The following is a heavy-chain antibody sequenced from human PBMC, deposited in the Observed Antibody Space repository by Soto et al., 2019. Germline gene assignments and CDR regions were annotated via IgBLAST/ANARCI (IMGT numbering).Heavy chain of an antibody. V-gene: IGHV4-30-4*01. CDR3: ARDGGGDSNWLDP. CDR2: IYYSGST. CDR1: GGSISSGDYY. J-gene: IGHJ5*02. Sequence: SETLSLTCTVSGGSISSGDYYWSWIRQPPGKGLEWIGYIYYSGSTYYNPSLKSRVTISVDTSKNQFSLKLSSVTAADTAVYYCARDGGGDSNWLDPWGQGTLVTVSS. D-gene: IGHD2-21*02.